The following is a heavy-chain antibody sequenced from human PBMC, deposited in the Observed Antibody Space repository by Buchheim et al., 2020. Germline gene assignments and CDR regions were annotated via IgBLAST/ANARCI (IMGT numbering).Heavy chain of an antibody. CDR3: ATRTDEWELPF. J-gene: IGHJ4*02. V-gene: IGHV4-39*01. D-gene: IGHD1-26*01. CDR1: GGSISSSSYY. Sequence: QLQLQESGPGLVKPSETLSLTCTVSGGSISSSSYYWGWIRQPPGKGLEWIGSIYYSGRTYYNPSLKSRVTISVCTSKNQFSLKLSSVTAADTAVYYCATRTDEWELPFWGQGTL. CDR2: IYYSGRT.